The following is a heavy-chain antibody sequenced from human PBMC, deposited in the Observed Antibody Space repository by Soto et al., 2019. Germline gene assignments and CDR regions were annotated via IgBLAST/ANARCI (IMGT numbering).Heavy chain of an antibody. Sequence: TLSLTCTVSGGSITDYSWVWIRQPAGKGLEWIGRIFSSGSTNYNPSLKGRITMSLDTSMNQFSLKLTSATATDTAVYFCARDQGVVVTADNWFDPWGQGILVTVSS. CDR2: IFSSGST. CDR1: GGSITDYS. J-gene: IGHJ5*02. V-gene: IGHV4-4*07. CDR3: ARDQGVVVTADNWFDP. D-gene: IGHD2-21*02.